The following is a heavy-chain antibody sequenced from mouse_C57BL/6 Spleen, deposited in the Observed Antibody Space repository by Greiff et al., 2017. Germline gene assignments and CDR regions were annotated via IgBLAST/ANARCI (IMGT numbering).Heavy chain of an antibody. V-gene: IGHV1-52*01. J-gene: IGHJ2*01. CDR3: ARRLGLYFDY. CDR2: IDPSDSDT. Sequence: VQLQQPGAELVRPGSSVKLSCKASGYTFTSYWMHWVKQRPIQGLEWIGNIDPSDSDTHYNQKFKDKATLTVDKSSSTAYMQLSSLTSEDSAVYYCARRLGLYFDYGGQGTTLTVSS. D-gene: IGHD4-1*01. CDR1: GYTFTSYW.